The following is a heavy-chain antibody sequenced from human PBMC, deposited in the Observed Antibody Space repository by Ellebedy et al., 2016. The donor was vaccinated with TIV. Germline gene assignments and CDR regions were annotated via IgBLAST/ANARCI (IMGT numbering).Heavy chain of an antibody. J-gene: IGHJ4*02. CDR2: IYYSGST. CDR1: GGSISSGGYY. CDR3: ASLPFYYDSSGYYYSDY. Sequence: MPSETLSLTCTVSGGSISSGGYYWSWIRQHPGKGLEWIGYIYYSGSTYYNPSLKSRVSISVNSSKNQFSLKLSSVTAADTAVYYCASLPFYYDSSGYYYSDYWGQGTLVTVSS. V-gene: IGHV4-31*03. D-gene: IGHD3-22*01.